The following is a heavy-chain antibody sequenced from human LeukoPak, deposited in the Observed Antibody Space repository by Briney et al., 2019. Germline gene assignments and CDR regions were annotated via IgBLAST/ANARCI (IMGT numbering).Heavy chain of an antibody. Sequence: SETLSLTCTVSGDSITSNKYYWGWIRQPPGKGLEWIGSIYYSGSTYYNPSLKSRVTISVGTSKNQFSLKLSSVTAADTAVYYCARDPYYYDSSGYYPSFDYWGQGTLVTVSS. CDR3: ARDPYYYDSSGYYPSFDY. J-gene: IGHJ4*02. V-gene: IGHV4-39*07. D-gene: IGHD3-22*01. CDR2: IYYSGST. CDR1: GDSITSNKYY.